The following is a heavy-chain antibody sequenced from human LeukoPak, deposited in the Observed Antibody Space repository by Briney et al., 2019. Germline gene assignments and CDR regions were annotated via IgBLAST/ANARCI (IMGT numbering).Heavy chain of an antibody. CDR2: ISGSGGST. J-gene: IGHJ4*02. V-gene: IGHV3-23*01. D-gene: IGHD4-17*01. CDR3: AKGSDGDYGFDY. Sequence: PGGSLRLSCAASGFTFSSYAMSWVRQAPGKGLEWVSGISGSGGSTYYADSVKGRFTISRDNSKNTLYLQMNSLRAEDTAVYCCAKGSDGDYGFDYWGQGTLVTVSS. CDR1: GFTFSSYA.